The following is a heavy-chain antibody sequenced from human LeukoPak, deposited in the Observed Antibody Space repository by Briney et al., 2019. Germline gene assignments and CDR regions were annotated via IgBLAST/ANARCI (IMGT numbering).Heavy chain of an antibody. D-gene: IGHD3-22*01. J-gene: IGHJ3*02. V-gene: IGHV4-59*08. CDR2: IYYSGST. Sequence: SETLSLTCTVSGGSISSYYWSWIRQPPGKGLEWIGYIYYSGSTNYNPSLKSRVTISVDTSKNQFSLKLSSVTAADTAVYYCARHGATMIVVEPDAFDIWGQGTMVTVSS. CDR1: GGSISSYY. CDR3: ARHGATMIVVEPDAFDI.